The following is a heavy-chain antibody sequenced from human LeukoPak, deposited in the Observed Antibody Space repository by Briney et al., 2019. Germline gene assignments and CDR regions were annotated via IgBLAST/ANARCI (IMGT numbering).Heavy chain of an antibody. CDR1: GGTFSSYA. Sequence: SVKVSCKASGGTFSSYAISWVRQAPGQGLEWMGGIIPIFGTANYAQKFQGRVTITADESTSTAYMELSSLRSEDTAVYYCASPGIAAAGTFDWGQGALVTVSS. CDR2: IIPIFGTA. D-gene: IGHD6-13*01. CDR3: ASPGIAAAGTFD. V-gene: IGHV1-69*13. J-gene: IGHJ4*02.